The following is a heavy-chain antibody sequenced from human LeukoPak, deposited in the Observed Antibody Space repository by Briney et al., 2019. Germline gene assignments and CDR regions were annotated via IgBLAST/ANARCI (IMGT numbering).Heavy chain of an antibody. D-gene: IGHD3-9*01. V-gene: IGHV3-23*01. CDR1: GFTFSRYG. CDR2: IRGSGGST. Sequence: GGTLRLSCEASGFTFSRYGMSWVRQAPGKGLEWVSAIRGSGGSTYYADSVKGRFTISRDNSKNTLYLQMNSLRAEDTAVYYCARVYYDILTGYYTWGYFDYWGQGTLVTVSS. J-gene: IGHJ4*02. CDR3: ARVYYDILTGYYTWGYFDY.